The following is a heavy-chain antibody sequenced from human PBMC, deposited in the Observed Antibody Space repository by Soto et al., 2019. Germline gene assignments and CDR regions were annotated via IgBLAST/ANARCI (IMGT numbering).Heavy chain of an antibody. D-gene: IGHD6-6*01. Sequence: GVSLRLSCSASGVTVGNYWMTWIRKAPGKGLEWVANIKQDGSEKYYVDSVKGRFTISRDNAKNSLYLQMNSLRAEDTAVYYCARGLEQYRSSSVLERFDYWVQGTLVTVSS. CDR1: GVTVGNYW. CDR3: ARGLEQYRSSSVLERFDY. J-gene: IGHJ4*02. V-gene: IGHV3-7*01. CDR2: IKQDGSEK.